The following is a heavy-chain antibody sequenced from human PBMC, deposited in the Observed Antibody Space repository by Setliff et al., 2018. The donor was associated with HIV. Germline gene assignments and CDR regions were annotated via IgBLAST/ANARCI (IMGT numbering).Heavy chain of an antibody. V-gene: IGHV7-4-1*02. CDR2: INTETGNP. J-gene: IGHJ4*02. Sequence: ASVKVSCKASGYTLTTYGISWVRQAPGQGPEWMGWINTETGNPMYAQGFRGRLVFSLDTAVKTAYLQINSLKAEDTAMYYCARVGSYWSTFDYWGQGALVTVSS. CDR3: ARVGSYWSTFDY. CDR1: GYTLTTYG. D-gene: IGHD2-8*02.